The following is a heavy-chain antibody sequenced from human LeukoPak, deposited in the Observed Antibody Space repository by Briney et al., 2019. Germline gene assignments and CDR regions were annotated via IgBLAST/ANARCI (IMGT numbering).Heavy chain of an antibody. J-gene: IGHJ6*03. V-gene: IGHV1-2*02. CDR3: EIATGDYRSGAYYYMDV. CDR2: INPNSGGT. Sequence: GASVKVSCNASGYTFTGLYMHWVRQAPGQGLEWMGWINPNSGGTNYAQKFQGRVTMTRDTSISTAYMELSRLRSDDTAVYYCEIATGDYRSGAYYYMDVWGKGTTVTVSS. D-gene: IGHD4-11*01. CDR1: GYTFTGLY.